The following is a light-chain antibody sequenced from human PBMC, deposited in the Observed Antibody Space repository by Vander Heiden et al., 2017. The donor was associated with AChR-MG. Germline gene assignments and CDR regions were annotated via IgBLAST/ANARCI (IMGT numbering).Light chain of an antibody. CDR1: SSDVGGYKF. J-gene: IGLJ1*01. V-gene: IGLV2-14*03. CDR3: SSYTTSSTLV. CDR2: DVN. Sequence: QSALTQPASVSGSPGQSITNSCTGTSSDVGGYKFVSWYQRHPGKAPKLIIYDVNTRPSGVSTRFSGSKSGDMASLTISGLQAEDEADYYCSSYTTSSTLVFGTGTKVTVL.